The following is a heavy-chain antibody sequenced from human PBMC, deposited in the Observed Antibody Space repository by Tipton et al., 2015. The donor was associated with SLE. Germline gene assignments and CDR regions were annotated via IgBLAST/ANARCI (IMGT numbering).Heavy chain of an antibody. Sequence: QLVQSGPEVKKPGASVKVSCKASGYTFTTYAIHWVRQAPGQRLEYMGWINAGNGNTKHSQSFQGRVTITRDTSASTAYMELSSLRSEDTAVYYCARRGAGYGMDVWGQGTTVTVSS. D-gene: IGHD1-26*01. J-gene: IGHJ6*02. CDR2: INAGNGNT. CDR1: GYTFTTYA. V-gene: IGHV1-3*01. CDR3: ARRGAGYGMDV.